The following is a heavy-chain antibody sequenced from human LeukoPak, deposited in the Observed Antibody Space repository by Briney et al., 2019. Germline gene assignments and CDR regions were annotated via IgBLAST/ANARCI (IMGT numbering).Heavy chain of an antibody. CDR2: INQDGSEK. Sequence: GGSLRLSCAASGFTLSNYWMTWVRQAPGRGLEWAANINQDGSEKFYVDSVKGRFTISRDNAKNSLYLQMNSLRAEDTAVYYCARDLLGDSSGWPYYYYYYMDVWGRGTTVTVSS. J-gene: IGHJ6*03. CDR1: GFTLSNYW. D-gene: IGHD6-19*01. V-gene: IGHV3-7*01. CDR3: ARDLLGDSSGWPYYYYYYMDV.